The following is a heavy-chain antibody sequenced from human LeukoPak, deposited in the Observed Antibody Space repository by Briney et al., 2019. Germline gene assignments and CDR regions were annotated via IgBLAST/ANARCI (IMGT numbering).Heavy chain of an antibody. CDR1: GYTLTELS. Sequence: ASVKVSCKVSGYTLTELSMHWVRQAPGKGLEWMGGFDPEDGETIYAQKFQGSVTMTEDTSTDTAYMGLSSLRSEDTAVYYCATAPSYGGYVRYFDYWGQGTLVTVSS. CDR3: ATAPSYGGYVRYFDY. J-gene: IGHJ4*02. D-gene: IGHD5-12*01. V-gene: IGHV1-24*01. CDR2: FDPEDGET.